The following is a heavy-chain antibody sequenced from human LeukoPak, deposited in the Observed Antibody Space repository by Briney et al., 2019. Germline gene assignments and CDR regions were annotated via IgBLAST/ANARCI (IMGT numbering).Heavy chain of an antibody. D-gene: IGHD3-10*01. J-gene: IGHJ5*02. Sequence: ASVKVSCKASGYTFTGYYIHWVRQAPGQGLEWMAWINPDSGGTNYAQKFQGRVTMTRDTSISTAYMELSRLRSDDTAVYYCARGRLGTWFGELKAWGQGTLVTVSS. CDR2: INPDSGGT. CDR3: ARGRLGTWFGELKA. CDR1: GYTFTGYY. V-gene: IGHV1-2*02.